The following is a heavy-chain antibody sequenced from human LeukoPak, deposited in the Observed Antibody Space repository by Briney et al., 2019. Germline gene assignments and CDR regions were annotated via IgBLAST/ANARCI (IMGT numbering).Heavy chain of an antibody. D-gene: IGHD2-2*01. CDR2: ISSSSSTI. CDR1: GFTFSSYS. CDR3: ARLYCSSTRCHYYYYFGKGL. Sequence: QAGGSLRLSCAASGFTFSSYSMNWVRQAPGKGLEWVSYISSSSSTIYYADSVKGRFTISRDNAKNSLYLQMNSLRAEDTAVYYWARLYCSSTRCHYYYYFGKGLWGQGTTVTVSS. V-gene: IGHV3-48*01. J-gene: IGHJ6*02.